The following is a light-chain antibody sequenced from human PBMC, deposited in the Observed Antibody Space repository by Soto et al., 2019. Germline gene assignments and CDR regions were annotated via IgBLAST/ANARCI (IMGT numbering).Light chain of an antibody. CDR1: QGLTND. V-gene: IGKV3-11*01. CDR2: DAS. CDR3: QQRYNSIT. J-gene: IGKJ5*01. Sequence: EIVWSHAPYSLPVPQGGRATLTYRQRQGLTNDIAWYQQRPGKAPRLLIYDASNRATGVPARFSGSRSGTDFTLTISNLQPADFAVYSCQQRYNSITFGQGTRLEI.